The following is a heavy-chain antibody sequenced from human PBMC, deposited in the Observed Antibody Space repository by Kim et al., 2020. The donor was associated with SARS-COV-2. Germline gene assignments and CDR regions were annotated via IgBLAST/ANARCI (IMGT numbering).Heavy chain of an antibody. CDR3: AQEPPKIGYCSSTSCSGL. CDR2: IDPSDSYT. J-gene: IGHJ4*02. CDR1: GYSFTSYW. V-gene: IGHV5-10-1*01. Sequence: GESLKISCKGSGYSFTSYWITWVRQMPGKGLEWMGRIDPSDSYTNYSPSFQGHVTISADKSISTAYLQWSSLKASDTAMYYCAQEPPKIGYCSSTSCSGLWGQGTLVTVSS. D-gene: IGHD2-2*01.